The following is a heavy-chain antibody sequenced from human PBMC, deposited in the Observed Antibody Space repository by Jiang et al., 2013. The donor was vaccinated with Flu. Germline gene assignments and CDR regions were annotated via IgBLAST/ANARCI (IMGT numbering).Heavy chain of an antibody. CDR1: FTFSSYA. Sequence: FTFSSYAMSWVRQAPGKGLEWVSAISGSGGSTYYADSVKGRFTISRDNSKNTLYLQMNSLRAEDTAVYYCAKEGHTAMHVESAFDIWGQGTMVTVSS. J-gene: IGHJ3*02. CDR3: AKEGHTAMHVESAFDI. V-gene: IGHV3-23*01. CDR2: ISGSGGST. D-gene: IGHD5-18*01.